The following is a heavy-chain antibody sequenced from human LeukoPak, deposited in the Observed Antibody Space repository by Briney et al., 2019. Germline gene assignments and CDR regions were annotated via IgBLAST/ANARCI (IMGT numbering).Heavy chain of an antibody. Sequence: SETLSLTCAVYGGSFSGYYWSWIRQPPGKGLEWIGEINHSGSTNYNPSLKSRVTISVDTSKNQFSLKLSSVTAADTAVYYCARFRRLVSGYCSSTSCLSHNWFDPWGQGTLVTVSS. V-gene: IGHV4-34*01. CDR1: GGSFSGYY. J-gene: IGHJ5*02. CDR2: INHSGST. CDR3: ARFRRLVSGYCSSTSCLSHNWFDP. D-gene: IGHD2-2*01.